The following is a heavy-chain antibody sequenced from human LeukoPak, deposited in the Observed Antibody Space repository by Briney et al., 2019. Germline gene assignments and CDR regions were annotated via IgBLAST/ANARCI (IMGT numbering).Heavy chain of an antibody. D-gene: IGHD6-13*01. CDR3: ARVESPGHRSSWIDY. V-gene: IGHV3-33*01. J-gene: IGHJ4*02. CDR2: IWYVGSNK. CDR1: GFTFSSYG. Sequence: GRSLRLSCAASGFTFSSYGMHWVRQAPGRGLEWVAVIWYVGSNKYYADSVKGRFTISRDNSKNTLYLQMNSLRAEDTAVYYCARVESPGHRSSWIDYWGQGTLVTVSS.